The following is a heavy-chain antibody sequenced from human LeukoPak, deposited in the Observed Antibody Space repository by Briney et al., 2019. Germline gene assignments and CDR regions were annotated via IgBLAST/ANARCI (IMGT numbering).Heavy chain of an antibody. CDR1: GGSFSGYY. CDR2: INHSGST. V-gene: IGHV4-34*01. J-gene: IGHJ6*03. D-gene: IGHD5-18*01. Sequence: SETLSLTCAVYGGSFSGYYWSWIRQPPGKGLEWIGEINHSGSTNYNPSLKSRVTISVDTSKNQFSLKLSSVTAADTAVYYCARALRRGYSYGFYYYYMDVWGKGNTVTVSS. CDR3: ARALRRGYSYGFYYYYMDV.